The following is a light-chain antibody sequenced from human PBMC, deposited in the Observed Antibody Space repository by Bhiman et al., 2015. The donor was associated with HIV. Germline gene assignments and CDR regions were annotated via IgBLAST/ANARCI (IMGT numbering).Light chain of an antibody. Sequence: QSVLTQPPSVSGAPGQGVTISCTGSSSNIGADYDVHWYQQMPGTAPKLLIYGSYNRPSGVPDRFSGSKSGTSASLAITGLQAEDEADYYCQSYDSRLSGYVFGTGTKVTV. J-gene: IGLJ1*01. CDR3: QSYDSRLSGYV. CDR2: GSY. CDR1: SSNIGADYD. V-gene: IGLV1-40*01.